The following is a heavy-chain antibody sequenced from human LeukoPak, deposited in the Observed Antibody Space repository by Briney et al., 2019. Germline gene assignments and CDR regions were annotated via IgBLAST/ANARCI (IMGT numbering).Heavy chain of an antibody. CDR3: AKERGIRNITMVRYGPKYYFDY. CDR1: GFTFSSYW. CDR2: INSDGSGT. Sequence: GGSLRLSCAASGFTFSSYWTHWVRQAPGKGLVWVSRINSDGSGTNYVDSVKGRFTISRDNSKNTLYLQMNSLRAEDTAVYYCAKERGIRNITMVRYGPKYYFDYWGQGTLVTVSS. J-gene: IGHJ4*02. V-gene: IGHV3-74*01. D-gene: IGHD3-10*01.